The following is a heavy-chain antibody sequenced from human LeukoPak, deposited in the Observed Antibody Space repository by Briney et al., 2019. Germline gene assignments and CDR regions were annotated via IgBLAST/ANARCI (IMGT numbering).Heavy chain of an antibody. CDR1: GYTFTGYY. J-gene: IGHJ4*02. Sequence: ASVKVSCKASGYTFTGYYMHWVRQAPGQGLEWMGWINPNSGGTNYAQKFQGWVTMTRDTSITTAYMELPTLTSDDTAVYYCARGSSSPVPNFDYWGQGTLVTVSS. D-gene: IGHD6-13*01. CDR2: INPNSGGT. CDR3: ARGSSSPVPNFDY. V-gene: IGHV1-2*04.